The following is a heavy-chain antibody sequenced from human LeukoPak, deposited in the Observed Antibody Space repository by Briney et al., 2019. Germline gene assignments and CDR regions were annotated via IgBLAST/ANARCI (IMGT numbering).Heavy chain of an antibody. V-gene: IGHV3-30*18. D-gene: IGHD4-17*01. Sequence: PGGSLRLSCAASGFTFSTYGMHWVRQAPGKGLEGVAIISFDGKNKYYADSMKGRFTISRDNSKNTLYLQMNSLRVEDTAVYYCAKSDGDFVGDYFDYWGQGTLVTVSS. CDR1: GFTFSTYG. CDR3: AKSDGDFVGDYFDY. CDR2: ISFDGKNK. J-gene: IGHJ4*02.